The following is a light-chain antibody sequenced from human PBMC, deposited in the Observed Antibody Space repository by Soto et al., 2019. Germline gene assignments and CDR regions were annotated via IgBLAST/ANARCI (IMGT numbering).Light chain of an antibody. J-gene: IGKJ4*01. V-gene: IGKV1-5*01. CDR3: QQYNSYSAIT. CDR1: QSIRPW. Sequence: DIQMTQSPSTLSASVGDRVTITCRASQSIRPWLAWYQQKPGKAPKLLIYDASTLESGVPSRFSGSGSGTEFTLTISSPQSDDFATYYCQQYNSYSAITFGGGTRVE. CDR2: DAS.